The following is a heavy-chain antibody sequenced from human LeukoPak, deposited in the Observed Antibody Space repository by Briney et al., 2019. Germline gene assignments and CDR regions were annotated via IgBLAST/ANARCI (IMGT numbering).Heavy chain of an antibody. CDR2: IYHSGRT. Sequence: PSETLSLTCAVSGGSISSGDYSWSWIRQPPGKGLEWIGYIYHSGRTFYNPSLKSRVTISVDTSKNQISLEVTSVTAADTAVYYCARDGGYGHYDYWGRGTPVTVSS. J-gene: IGHJ4*02. CDR3: ARDGGYGHYDY. CDR1: GGSISSGDYS. V-gene: IGHV4-30-2*01. D-gene: IGHD5-18*01.